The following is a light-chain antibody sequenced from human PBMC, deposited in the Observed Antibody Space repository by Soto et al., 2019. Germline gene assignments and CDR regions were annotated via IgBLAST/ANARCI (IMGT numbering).Light chain of an antibody. J-gene: IGLJ2*01. CDR1: SSDVGAYNY. CDR2: DVS. V-gene: IGLV2-14*01. CDR3: SSYTSSNTVL. Sequence: QSVLTQPASVSGSPGQSITISCTGTSSDVGAYNYVSWYQQHPGKAPKLMIYDVSNRPSGVSNRFSGSKSGNTASLTISGLQAEDEADYYCSSYTSSNTVLFGGGTKLTVL.